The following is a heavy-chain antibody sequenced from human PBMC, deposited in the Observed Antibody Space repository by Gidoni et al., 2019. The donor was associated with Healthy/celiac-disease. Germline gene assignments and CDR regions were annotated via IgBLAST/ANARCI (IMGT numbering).Heavy chain of an antibody. CDR1: GYTFTGYY. D-gene: IGHD6-19*01. J-gene: IGHJ4*02. Sequence: QVQLVQSGAEVKKPGASVKVSCTASGYTFTGYYMHWVRQAPGQGLEWMGWINPNSGGTNYAQKCQGRVTMTRDTSISTAYMELSRLRSDDTAVYYCAREAAVAGPDYWGQGTLVTVSS. V-gene: IGHV1-2*02. CDR3: AREAAVAGPDY. CDR2: INPNSGGT.